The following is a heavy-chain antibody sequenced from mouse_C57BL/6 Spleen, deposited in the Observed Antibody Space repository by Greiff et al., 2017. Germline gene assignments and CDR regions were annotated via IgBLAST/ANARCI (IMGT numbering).Heavy chain of an antibody. CDR1: GYTFTSYW. V-gene: IGHV1-69*01. D-gene: IGHD2-1*01. CDR3: ARRGYYGKYVAIDY. J-gene: IGHJ4*01. Sequence: QVQLQQPGAELVMPGASVKLSCKASGYTFTSYWMHWVKQRPGQGLEWIGEIDPSDSYTNYNQKFKGKSTLTVDTSSSTAYMQLSSLTSEDSAVYYCARRGYYGKYVAIDYWGQGTSVTVAS. CDR2: IDPSDSYT.